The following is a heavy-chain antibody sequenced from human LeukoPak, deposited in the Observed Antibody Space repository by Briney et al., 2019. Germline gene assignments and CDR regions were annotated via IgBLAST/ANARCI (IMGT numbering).Heavy chain of an antibody. J-gene: IGHJ4*02. D-gene: IGHD2-8*01. CDR2: IFCSGSS. V-gene: IGHV4-39*01. CDR1: GGSINSTDYF. Sequence: SETLSLTCTVSGGSINSTDYFWGWIRQPPGKDLEWIGNIFCSGSSYYSPSLTRLVTLSVHTTKTQFSLKLSPVTEADTAIYYCARQDFHLINVWGQGTLVTVSS. CDR3: ARQDFHLINV.